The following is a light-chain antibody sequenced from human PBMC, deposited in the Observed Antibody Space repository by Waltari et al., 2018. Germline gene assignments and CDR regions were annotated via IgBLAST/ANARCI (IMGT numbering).Light chain of an antibody. CDR2: DFS. Sequence: QSALTQPASVSGSPGQSITIPCTGTSSDIGAYNDISWYQQHPGKAPTLLIYDFSNRPSGVSNRFSGSKSGNTASLTISGLQAEDEADYYCCSYRTINALDVFGGGTKVTVL. V-gene: IGLV2-14*03. CDR1: SSDIGAYND. J-gene: IGLJ6*01. CDR3: CSYRTINALDV.